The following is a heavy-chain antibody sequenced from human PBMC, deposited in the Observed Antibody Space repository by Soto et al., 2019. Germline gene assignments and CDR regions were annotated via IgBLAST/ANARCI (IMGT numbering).Heavy chain of an antibody. CDR1: GYSFTSYW. D-gene: IGHD3-10*01. J-gene: IGHJ4*02. CDR3: ARLRGLGWFGEQSPFDY. CDR2: IFPGDSDT. V-gene: IGHV5-51*03. Sequence: EVQLVQSGAEVKKPGESLKISCKGSGYSFTSYWIGWVRQMPGKGLEWMGIIFPGDSDTRYSPSFQGQVTISDDKSISTAYLQLNILKASDTAMYYCARLRGLGWFGEQSPFDYWGQGTLVTVS.